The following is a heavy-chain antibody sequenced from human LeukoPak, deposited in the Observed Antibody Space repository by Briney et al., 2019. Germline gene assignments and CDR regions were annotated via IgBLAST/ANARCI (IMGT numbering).Heavy chain of an antibody. J-gene: IGHJ4*02. CDR1: GGTFSGYS. V-gene: IGHV4-30-2*01. D-gene: IGHD5-24*01. CDR2: IYHSGST. Sequence: SETLSLTCAVYGGTFSGYSWSWIRQPPGKGLEWIGYIYHSGSTYYNPSLKSRVTISVDRSKNQFSLKLSSVTAADTAVYYCARGYGYNQYYFDYWGQGTLVTVSS. CDR3: ARGYGYNQYYFDY.